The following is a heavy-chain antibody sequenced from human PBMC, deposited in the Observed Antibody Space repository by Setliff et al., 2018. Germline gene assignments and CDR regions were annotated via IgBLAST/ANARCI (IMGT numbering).Heavy chain of an antibody. CDR3: ATNPPKGPSGGYHYDDPYYYYMDV. J-gene: IGHJ6*03. D-gene: IGHD3-22*01. Sequence: GGSLRLSCAASGFTFSRYDIHWVRQVTGKGLEWVSGTAAAGDTYYADSVKGRFTISRDNAKNSVYLQVNSLRAEDTAVYYCATNPPKGPSGGYHYDDPYYYYMDVWGKGTTVTVSS. V-gene: IGHV3-13*04. CDR2: TAAAGDT. CDR1: GFTFSRYD.